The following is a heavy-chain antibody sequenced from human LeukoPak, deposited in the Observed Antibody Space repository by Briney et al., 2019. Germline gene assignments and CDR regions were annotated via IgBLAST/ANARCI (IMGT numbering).Heavy chain of an antibody. V-gene: IGHV3-21*01. J-gene: IGHJ4*02. D-gene: IGHD5-18*01. Sequence: PGGSLRLSCAASGFTFSSYSMNWVRQAPGKGLEWVSSISSSSSYIYYADSVKGRFTISRDNAKDSLYLQMNSLRGEDTAVYYCARWLGYGYGLDNWGQGTLVTVSS. CDR2: ISSSSSYI. CDR1: GFTFSSYS. CDR3: ARWLGYGYGLDN.